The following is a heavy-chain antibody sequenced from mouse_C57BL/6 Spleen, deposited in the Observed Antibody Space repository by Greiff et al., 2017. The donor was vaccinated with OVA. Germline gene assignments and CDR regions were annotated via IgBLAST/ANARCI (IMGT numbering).Heavy chain of an antibody. J-gene: IGHJ4*01. CDR3: ARVLGYYYAMDY. D-gene: IGHD4-1*01. CDR1: GFTFSDYY. Sequence: EVKLMESEGGLVQPGSSMKLSCTASGFTFSDYYMAWVRQVPEKGLEWVANINYDGSSTYYLDSLKSRFIISRDNAKNILYLQMSSLKSEDTATYYCARVLGYYYAMDYWGQGTSVTVSS. V-gene: IGHV5-16*01. CDR2: INYDGSST.